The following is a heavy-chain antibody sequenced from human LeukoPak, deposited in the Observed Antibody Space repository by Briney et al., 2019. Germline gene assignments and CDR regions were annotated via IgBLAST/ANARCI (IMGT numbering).Heavy chain of an antibody. CDR2: IKQDGSEK. CDR3: AREYYDFWSGYYTRGDY. J-gene: IGHJ4*02. CDR1: GFTFSSYG. Sequence: GGSLRLSCAASGFTFSSYGMHWVRQAPGKGLEWVANIKQDGSEKYYVDSVKGRFTISRDNAKNSLYLQMNSLRAEDTAVYYCAREYYDFWSGYYTRGDYWGQGTLVTVSS. D-gene: IGHD3-3*01. V-gene: IGHV3-7*01.